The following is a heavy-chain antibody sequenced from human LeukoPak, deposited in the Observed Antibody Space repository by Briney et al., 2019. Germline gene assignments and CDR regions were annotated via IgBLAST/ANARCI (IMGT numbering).Heavy chain of an antibody. Sequence: GGSLRLSCAASGFTFSSYWMHWVRQVPGEGLVWVSRINSDGSDRSYAEFVKGRFTIYRDNAKNTLYLSMNNLRAEDTAVYYCARDPETVDDAFDVWGQGTMVTVSS. CDR3: ARDPETVDDAFDV. J-gene: IGHJ3*01. V-gene: IGHV3-74*01. CDR2: INSDGSDR. CDR1: GFTFSSYW. D-gene: IGHD4-17*01.